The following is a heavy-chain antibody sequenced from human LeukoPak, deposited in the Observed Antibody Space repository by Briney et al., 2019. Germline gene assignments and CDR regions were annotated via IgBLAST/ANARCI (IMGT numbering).Heavy chain of an antibody. Sequence: GGSLRLSCAASGFTFSSNYMSWVRQAPGKGLEWVSVIYSGGSTYYADSVKGRFTISRDNSKNTLYLQMNSLRAEDTAEYYCASKSLLWFGEFNYYYYMDVWGKGTTVTISS. CDR2: IYSGGST. J-gene: IGHJ6*03. V-gene: IGHV3-66*01. CDR3: ASKSLLWFGEFNYYYYMDV. D-gene: IGHD3-10*01. CDR1: GFTFSSNY.